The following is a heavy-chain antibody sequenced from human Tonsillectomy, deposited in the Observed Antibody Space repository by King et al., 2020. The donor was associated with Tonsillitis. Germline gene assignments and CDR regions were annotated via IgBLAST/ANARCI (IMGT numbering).Heavy chain of an antibody. J-gene: IGHJ4*02. CDR1: GFTFSSYS. CDR2: ISSSSSTI. V-gene: IGHV3-48*01. CDR3: ARGTYSYGFDY. D-gene: IGHD5-18*01. Sequence: VQLVESGGGLVQPGGSLRLSCAASGFTFSSYSMNWVRQAPGKGLEWVSYISSSSSTIYYADSVKGRFTISRDNAKNSLNLQMNSLRAEDTAVYYCARGTYSYGFDYWGQGTLVTVSS.